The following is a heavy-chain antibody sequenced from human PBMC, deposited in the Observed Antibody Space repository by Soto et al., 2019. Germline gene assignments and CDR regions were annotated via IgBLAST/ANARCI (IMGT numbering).Heavy chain of an antibody. CDR2: ISYDGSDK. V-gene: IGHV3-30*18. CDR3: AKSPNFYCSSPNCYKYYFDY. Sequence: GGSLRLSCAASGFTFNTYGMHWVRQAPGKGLEWVAVISYDGSDKFYADSVKGRFTISRDNSKNALYLQMSSLRPEDTAIYYCAKSPNFYCSSPNCYKYYFDYWGQGTLVTVSS. J-gene: IGHJ4*02. CDR1: GFTFNTYG. D-gene: IGHD2-2*02.